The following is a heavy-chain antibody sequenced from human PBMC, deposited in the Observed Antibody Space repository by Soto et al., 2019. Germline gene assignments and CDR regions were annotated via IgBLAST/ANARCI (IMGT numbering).Heavy chain of an antibody. CDR1: GSTSSSDA. CDR2: ISGGGDSA. Sequence: DVQLLESGGGLVQAGGSLRLSCRASGSTSSSDAMTWVRQAPGKGLEWVSVISGGGDSAYYADSVQGRFAISRDNSKNTLFLQMSSLRAEDTAVYYCAKVGYESGGYYYHDAFHIWGQGTMVTVSS. J-gene: IGHJ3*02. V-gene: IGHV3-23*01. D-gene: IGHD3-22*01. CDR3: AKVGYESGGYYYHDAFHI.